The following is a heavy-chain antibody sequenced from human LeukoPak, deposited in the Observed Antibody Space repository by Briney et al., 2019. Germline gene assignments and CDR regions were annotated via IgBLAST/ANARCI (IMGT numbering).Heavy chain of an antibody. CDR1: GGTFSSYA. Sequence: SVKVSCKASGGTFSSYAISWVRQAPGQGLEWMGGIIPIFGTANYAQKFQGRVTITTDESTSTAYMELSSLRSEDTAVYYCARGSRSANWNVVYYYYYYMDVWGKGTTVTVSS. J-gene: IGHJ6*03. CDR3: ARGSRSANWNVVYYYYYYMDV. CDR2: IIPIFGTA. V-gene: IGHV1-69*05. D-gene: IGHD1-1*01.